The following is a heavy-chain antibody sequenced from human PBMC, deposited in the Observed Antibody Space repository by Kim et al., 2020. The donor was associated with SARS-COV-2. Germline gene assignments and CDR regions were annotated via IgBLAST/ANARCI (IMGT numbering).Heavy chain of an antibody. V-gene: IGHV3-23*01. CDR3: AGNWNLDY. CDR2: GGIT. D-gene: IGHD1-1*01. Sequence: GGITYYADSVKGRFTISRDNSKNTLYMQMNSLRAEDTAVYYCAGNWNLDYWGQGTLVTVSS. J-gene: IGHJ4*02.